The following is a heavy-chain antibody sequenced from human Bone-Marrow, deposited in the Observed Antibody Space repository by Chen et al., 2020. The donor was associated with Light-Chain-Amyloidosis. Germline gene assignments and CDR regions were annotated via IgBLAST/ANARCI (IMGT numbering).Heavy chain of an antibody. V-gene: IGHV3-30*18. D-gene: IGHD4-17*01. CDR3: AKDLQTYGDYDYYYYGLDV. CDR1: GFTFRTYG. J-gene: IGHJ6*02. CDR2: ISYDGNNQ. Sequence: QVQLVESGGGVVQPGKSLRLSCAASGFTFRTYGMHWVRQAPGKGLEWVALISYDGNNQYYSDSVKGRFTISRDNSKNTVYLQMNSLRLEDTALYYCAKDLQTYGDYDYYYYGLDVCGQGTAVTVSS.